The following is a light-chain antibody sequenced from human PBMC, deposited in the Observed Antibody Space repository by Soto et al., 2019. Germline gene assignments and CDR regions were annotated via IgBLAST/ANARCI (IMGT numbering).Light chain of an antibody. CDR3: HQYDRSAIFT. V-gene: IGKV3-20*01. CDR2: GAS. CDR1: QSVPSNY. Sequence: EIVLTQSPGTLSLSPGERATLSCGASQSVPSNYLAWYQQRPGQAPRLLIYGASTRAAGVPDRFSGSGSGTEFTLTINRLEPEDFAVFYCHQYDRSAIFTFGPGTTVDIK. J-gene: IGKJ3*01.